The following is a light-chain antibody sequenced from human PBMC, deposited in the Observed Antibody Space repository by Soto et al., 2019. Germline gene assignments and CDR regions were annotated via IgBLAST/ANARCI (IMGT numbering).Light chain of an antibody. CDR2: GNS. Sequence: QSALTQPPSGSGAPGQRVTISCTGTSSNIGAGYDVHWYQQLPGTAPKLLIYGNSNRPSGVPDRFSGSNSGTSASLAITGLQAEDEADYYCQSYDSSLSGYVFGTGPKVTVL. CDR3: QSYDSSLSGYV. CDR1: SSNIGAGYD. J-gene: IGLJ1*01. V-gene: IGLV1-40*01.